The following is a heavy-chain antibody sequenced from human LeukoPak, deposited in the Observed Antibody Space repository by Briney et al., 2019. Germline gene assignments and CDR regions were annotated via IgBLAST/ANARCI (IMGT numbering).Heavy chain of an antibody. V-gene: IGHV3-33*01. J-gene: IGHJ4*02. CDR3: VRSGYDLLDY. D-gene: IGHD5-12*01. CDR1: GSTVSRYC. CDR2: IWYDGSNQ. Sequence: AGRSLSLSWAAAGSTVSRYCTQSVRQAPGKGLEWVAIIWYDGSNQYYADSVKGRFTISKDNSKNTLYLQMNSLRAEDTAVYYCVRSGYDLLDYWGQGTLVTVSS.